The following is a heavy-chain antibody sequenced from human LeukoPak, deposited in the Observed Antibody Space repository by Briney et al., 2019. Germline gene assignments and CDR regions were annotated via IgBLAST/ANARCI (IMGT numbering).Heavy chain of an antibody. V-gene: IGHV3-7*01. CDR3: ARDIEAAGLFLDY. CDR1: GFTFSSYE. J-gene: IGHJ4*02. D-gene: IGHD6-13*01. CDR2: MKYDGSEK. Sequence: GGSLRLSCAASGFTFSSYEMNWVRQAPGKGLEWVANMKYDGSEKYYVDSVKGRFTISRDNAKNSLYLQMNSLRAEDTAVYYCARDIEAAGLFLDYWGQGTLVTVSS.